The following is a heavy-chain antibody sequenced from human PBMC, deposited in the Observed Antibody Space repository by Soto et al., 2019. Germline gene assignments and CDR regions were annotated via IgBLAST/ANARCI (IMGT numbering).Heavy chain of an antibody. V-gene: IGHV3-72*01. D-gene: IGHD2-15*01. CDR3: VRAVACGGGTCSSDYFQY. J-gene: IGHJ4*02. CDR1: GFTFSDHY. Sequence: EVQLVESGGGLVQPGGSLRLSCVVSGFTFSDHYMDWVRQAPGKGLEWVGRTRNKLNSFTTEYAASVKGRFAISRDDSKNSLYLQMNSLKTEDTAVYYCVRAVACGGGTCSSDYFQYWGQGTLVTVSS. CDR2: TRNKLNSFTT.